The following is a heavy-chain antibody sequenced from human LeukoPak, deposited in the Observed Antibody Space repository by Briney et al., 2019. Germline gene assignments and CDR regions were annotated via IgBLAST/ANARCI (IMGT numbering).Heavy chain of an antibody. CDR1: GYTFTTYD. CDR2: ISVYNGNT. Sequence: ASVKVSCKASGYTFTTYDISWVRQAPGQGLEWMGWISVYNGNTNYAQKFQGRVTITADKSTTTAYMELSSLRSEDTAVYYCASSYYDSSGYKGFDYWGQGTLVTVSS. J-gene: IGHJ4*02. D-gene: IGHD3-22*01. V-gene: IGHV1-18*01. CDR3: ASSYYDSSGYKGFDY.